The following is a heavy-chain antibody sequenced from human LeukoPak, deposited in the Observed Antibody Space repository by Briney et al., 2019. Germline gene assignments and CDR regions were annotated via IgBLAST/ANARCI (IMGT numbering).Heavy chain of an antibody. CDR2: ISYDGSNK. V-gene: IGHV3-30*03. CDR3: ARDRNWNLDPSQPFDP. CDR1: GFTFSSYD. D-gene: IGHD1-7*01. Sequence: PGGSLRLSCAASGFTFSSYDMHWVRQAPGKGLEWVAVISYDGSNKYYADSVKGRFTISRDNSKNTLYLQMNSLRAEDTAVYYCARDRNWNLDPSQPFDPWGQGTLVTVSS. J-gene: IGHJ5*02.